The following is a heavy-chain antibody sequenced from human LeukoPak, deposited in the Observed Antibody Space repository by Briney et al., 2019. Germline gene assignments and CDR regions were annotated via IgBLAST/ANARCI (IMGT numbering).Heavy chain of an antibody. V-gene: IGHV1-69*13. CDR2: IIPIFGTA. D-gene: IGHD1-26*01. CDR1: GGTFSSYA. Sequence: GASVKVSCKASGGTFSSYAISWVRQAPGQGLEWMGGIIPIFGTANYAQKFQGRVTITADESTSTAYMELSSLRSEDTAVYYCATQFMIVGDNYFDYWGQGTLVTVSS. CDR3: ATQFMIVGDNYFDY. J-gene: IGHJ4*02.